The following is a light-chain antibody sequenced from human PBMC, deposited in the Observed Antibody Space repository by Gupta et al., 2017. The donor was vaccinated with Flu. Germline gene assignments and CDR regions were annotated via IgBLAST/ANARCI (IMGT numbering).Light chain of an antibody. V-gene: IGLV1-47*01. Sequence: QSVLTPPPSTSGTPGQRVTFSCSGGNSNIGINYVYWYQQLPGAAPKLIIYTSNQRPSGVPDRFSGSKYGTSASLAISGLRAEDEAEYYCATWDDSRSAVVFGGGTKLTVL. CDR2: TSN. CDR1: NSNIGINY. J-gene: IGLJ2*01. CDR3: ATWDDSRSAVV.